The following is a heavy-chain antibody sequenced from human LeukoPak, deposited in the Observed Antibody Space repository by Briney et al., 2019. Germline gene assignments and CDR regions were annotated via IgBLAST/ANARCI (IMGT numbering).Heavy chain of an antibody. J-gene: IGHJ4*02. D-gene: IGHD1-26*01. CDR1: GFTFSSYS. CDR3: ARGTGATGEFDY. CDR2: ISSSSSYI. V-gene: IGHV3-21*01. Sequence: GGSLRLSCAASGFTFSSYSMNWVRQAPGKGLEWVSSISSSSSYIYYADSVKGRFTISRDNAKNSLYLQMNSLRAEDTAVYYCARGTGATGEFDYWGQGTLVTVSS.